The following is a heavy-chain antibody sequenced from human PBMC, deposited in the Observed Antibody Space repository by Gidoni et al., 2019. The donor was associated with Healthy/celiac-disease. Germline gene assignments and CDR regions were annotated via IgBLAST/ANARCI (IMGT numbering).Heavy chain of an antibody. J-gene: IGHJ4*02. V-gene: IGHV3-21*01. Sequence: EVQLVESGGGLVKPGGSLRLSCAASGFTFSSYSMNWVRQAPGKGLEWVSSISSSSSYIYYADSVKGRFTISRDNAKNSLYLQMNSLRAEDTAVYYCARESDIVVVPAAYDYWGQGTLVTVSS. CDR3: ARESDIVVVPAAYDY. CDR1: GFTFSSYS. CDR2: ISSSSSYI. D-gene: IGHD2-2*01.